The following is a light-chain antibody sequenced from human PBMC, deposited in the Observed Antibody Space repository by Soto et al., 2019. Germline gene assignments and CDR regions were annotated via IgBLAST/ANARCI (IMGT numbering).Light chain of an antibody. CDR1: QSIALS. CDR2: VAF. V-gene: IGKV1-39*01. Sequence: DIQMTQSPSSLSASVGDTVTMTCRASQSIALSVNWYQQKPGKAPKLLIYVAFTLESGVPSRFSGSGSGTEFTLTIRSLQPEDFATYYCQQSFRSSITFGQGTRLE. J-gene: IGKJ5*01. CDR3: QQSFRSSIT.